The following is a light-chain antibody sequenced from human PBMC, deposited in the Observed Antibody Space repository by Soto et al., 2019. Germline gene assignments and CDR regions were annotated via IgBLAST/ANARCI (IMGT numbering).Light chain of an antibody. V-gene: IGKV3-15*01. J-gene: IGKJ2*01. CDR3: QQYNNWYT. Sequence: EIVMTQSPATLSVSPGERATLSCRASQSVSSNLAWYQQKPGQAPSLLIYGVSTRATGIPARFSGSGSGTEFTLTISSLQSEDFALYYCQQYNNWYTFGQGTKLEIK. CDR2: GVS. CDR1: QSVSSN.